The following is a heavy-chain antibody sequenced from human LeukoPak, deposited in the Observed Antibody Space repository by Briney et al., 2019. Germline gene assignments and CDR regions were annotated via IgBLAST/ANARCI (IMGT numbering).Heavy chain of an antibody. J-gene: IGHJ4*02. Sequence: GRSLRLSCAASGFTFDDYAMHWVRQAPGKGLEWVSSISSSSSYIYYADSVKGRFTISRDNAKNSLYLQMNSLRAEDTAVYYCARDVASSEIWGQGTLVTVSS. CDR2: ISSSSSYI. CDR3: ARDVASSEI. V-gene: IGHV3-21*01. D-gene: IGHD6-19*01. CDR1: GFTFDDYA.